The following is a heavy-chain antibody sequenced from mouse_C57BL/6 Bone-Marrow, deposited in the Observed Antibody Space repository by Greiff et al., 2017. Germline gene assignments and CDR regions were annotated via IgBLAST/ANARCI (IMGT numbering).Heavy chain of an antibody. D-gene: IGHD1-1*01. Sequence: QVQLQQPGAELVKPGASVKLSCKASGYTFTSYWMHWVKQRPGQGLEWIGMIHPNSGSTNYNEKFKSKATLTVDKSSSTAYMQLSSLTSEDSADYDCARGDTTVVANYDAMDYWGQGTSVTVSS. CDR3: ARGDTTVVANYDAMDY. J-gene: IGHJ4*01. V-gene: IGHV1-64*01. CDR1: GYTFTSYW. CDR2: IHPNSGST.